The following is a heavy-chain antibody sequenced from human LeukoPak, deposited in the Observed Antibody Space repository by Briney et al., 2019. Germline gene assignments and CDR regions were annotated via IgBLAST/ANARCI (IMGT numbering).Heavy chain of an antibody. J-gene: IGHJ6*03. CDR3: ARGRDGYYYYYYMDV. V-gene: IGHV4-59*01. Sequence: SETLSLTCAVYGGSFSGYYWSWIHQPPGKGLEWIGYIYYSGSTNYNPSLKSRVTISVDTSKNQFSLKLSSVTAADTAVYYCARGRDGYYYYYYMDVWGKGTTVTVSS. CDR1: GGSFSGYY. CDR2: IYYSGST. D-gene: IGHD5-24*01.